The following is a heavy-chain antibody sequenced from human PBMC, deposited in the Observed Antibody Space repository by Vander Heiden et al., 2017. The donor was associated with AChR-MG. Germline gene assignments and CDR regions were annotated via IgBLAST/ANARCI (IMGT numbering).Heavy chain of an antibody. Sequence: QVQLQESGPGLVEPSQTLSLTCTVSGGSIRRGNYYWSWIRQPPGKGLEWIGYIHYSENAYYNPSLRSRLAISLDTSENQFSLKLSSVTAADTAVYFCARVDEGIPYCSSGNCYSGGGYDAFDIWGRGTMVTVSS. CDR3: ARVDEGIPYCSSGNCYSGGGYDAFDI. V-gene: IGHV4-30-4*01. J-gene: IGHJ3*02. CDR2: IHYSENA. CDR1: GGSIRRGNYY. D-gene: IGHD2-15*01.